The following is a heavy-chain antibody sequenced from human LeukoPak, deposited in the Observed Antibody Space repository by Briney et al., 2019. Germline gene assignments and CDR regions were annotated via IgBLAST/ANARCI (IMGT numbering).Heavy chain of an antibody. CDR2: IKSKTDGGTT. J-gene: IGHJ4*02. D-gene: IGHD2-2*01. CDR3: TTEDKRYCSSTSCRVDY. CDR1: GFTFSNAW. Sequence: PGGSLRLSCAASGFTFSNAWMSWVRQAPGKGLECVGRIKSKTDGGTTDYAAPVKGRFTISRDDSKNTLYLQMNSLKTEDTAVYYCTTEDKRYCSSTSCRVDYWGQGTLVTVSS. V-gene: IGHV3-15*01.